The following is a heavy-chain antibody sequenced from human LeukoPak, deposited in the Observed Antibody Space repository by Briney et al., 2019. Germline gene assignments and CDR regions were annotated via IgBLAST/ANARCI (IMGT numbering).Heavy chain of an antibody. CDR1: GFTFSGSA. J-gene: IGHJ4*02. V-gene: IGHV3-73*01. CDR2: IRSKANSYAT. D-gene: IGHD4-11*01. CDR3: TRHSTVNGFDY. Sequence: PGGALRLACAASGFTFSGSAMDWGRQASGKGLEWVGRIRSKANSYATAYAASVKGRFTISRDHSKNTAYLHMNSLKTEDTAVYYCTRHSTVNGFDYWGQGTLVTVSS.